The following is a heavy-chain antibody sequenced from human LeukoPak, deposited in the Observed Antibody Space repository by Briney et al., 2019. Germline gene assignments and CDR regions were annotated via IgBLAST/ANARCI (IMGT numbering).Heavy chain of an antibody. CDR3: ARDLAGAARRYFDY. Sequence: SVKVSCKASGGTFSSYAVSWVRQAPGQGLEWMGGIIPIFGTANYAQKFQGRVTITADESTSTAYMELSSLRSEDTAVYYCARDLAGAARRYFDYWGQGTLVTVSS. V-gene: IGHV1-69*13. CDR1: GGTFSSYA. D-gene: IGHD6-6*01. CDR2: IIPIFGTA. J-gene: IGHJ4*02.